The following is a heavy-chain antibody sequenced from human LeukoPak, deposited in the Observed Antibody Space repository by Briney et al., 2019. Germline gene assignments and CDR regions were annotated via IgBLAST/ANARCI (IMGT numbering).Heavy chain of an antibody. CDR3: ARALRDYYDSSLPGGPFDP. CDR1: GFTFSDYY. J-gene: IGHJ5*02. D-gene: IGHD3-22*01. CDR2: ISSSGSTI. V-gene: IGHV3-11*01. Sequence: GGSLRLSCAASGFTFSDYYMSWIRQAPGKGLEWVSYISSSGSTIYYADSVKGRFTISRDNAKNSLYLQMNSLRAEDTAVYYCARALRDYYDSSLPGGPFDPWGQGTLVTVSS.